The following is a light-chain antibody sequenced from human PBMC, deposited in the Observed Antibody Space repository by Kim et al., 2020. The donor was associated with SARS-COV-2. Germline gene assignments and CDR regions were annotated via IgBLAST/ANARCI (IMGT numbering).Light chain of an antibody. CDR3: EQRYSWPLT. CDR2: DAS. V-gene: IGKV3-11*01. CDR1: QSLTTY. Sequence: LSPGERATLSCRANQSLTTYLAWYQQKPGQAPRLLIYDASNRATGIPARFSGSGSGTDFTLTISSLEPEDFAVYYCEQRYSWPLTFGGGTKVDIK. J-gene: IGKJ4*01.